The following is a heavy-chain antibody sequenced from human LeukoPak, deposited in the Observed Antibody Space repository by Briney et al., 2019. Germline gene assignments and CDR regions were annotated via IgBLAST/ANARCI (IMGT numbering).Heavy chain of an antibody. D-gene: IGHD6-6*01. CDR1: NGSVTSDTYY. V-gene: IGHV4-31*03. Sequence: PSETLSLTCTVSNGSVTSDTYYWNWIRQHPGKGLEWIGFVYHSGNTYYNPSLQTRISLSIDTSKNQFSLKLSSVTAADTAVYYCARVPEYSSSGFRYWGQGTLVTVSS. CDR3: ARVPEYSSSGFRY. CDR2: VYHSGNT. J-gene: IGHJ4*02.